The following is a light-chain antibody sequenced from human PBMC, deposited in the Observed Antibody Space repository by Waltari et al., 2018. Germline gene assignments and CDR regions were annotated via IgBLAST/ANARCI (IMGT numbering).Light chain of an antibody. Sequence: QAVVTQEPSLTVSPGGTVTLPCGSSTGSVTSGHYPNWLQQKPGQAPRTLISETNSGHSCTPGRVSGSLLGGKAALTLSGAQPEDEAEYYCLLAYGGSWVFGGGTKVTVL. CDR1: TGSVTSGHY. J-gene: IGLJ2*01. CDR2: ETN. CDR3: LLAYGGSWV. V-gene: IGLV7-46*01.